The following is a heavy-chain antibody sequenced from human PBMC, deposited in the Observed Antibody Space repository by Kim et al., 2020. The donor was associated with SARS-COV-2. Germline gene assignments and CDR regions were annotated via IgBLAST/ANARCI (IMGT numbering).Heavy chain of an antibody. J-gene: IGHJ4*02. CDR1: GYTFTSYA. V-gene: IGHV7-4-1*02. D-gene: IGHD3-22*01. CDR3: ARDKGSYYDSSGYFDY. CDR2: INTNTGNP. Sequence: ASVKVSCKASGYTFTSYAMNWVRQAPGQGLEWMGWINTNTGNPTYAQGFTGRFVFSLDTSVSTAYLQISSLKAEDTAVYYCARDKGSYYDSSGYFDYWGQGTLVTVSS.